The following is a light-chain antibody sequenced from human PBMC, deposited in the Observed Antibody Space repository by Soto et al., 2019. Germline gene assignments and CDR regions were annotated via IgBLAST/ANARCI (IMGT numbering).Light chain of an antibody. Sequence: ESVLTQSPGTLSLSLGERATLSCRASQSVSSSYLAWYQQKPGQAPRLLIYGASSRATGIPARFSGSGSGTDFPLTISRPEPEDFAVYSCQQYGSSPRTFGQAAKVEIK. CDR1: QSVSSSY. J-gene: IGKJ1*01. V-gene: IGKV3-20*01. CDR2: GAS. CDR3: QQYGSSPRT.